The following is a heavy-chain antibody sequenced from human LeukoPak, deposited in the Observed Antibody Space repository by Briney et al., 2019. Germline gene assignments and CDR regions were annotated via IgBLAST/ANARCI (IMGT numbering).Heavy chain of an antibody. D-gene: IGHD1-7*01. V-gene: IGHV4-34*01. Sequence: SETLSLTCAVYGGSFSNYYWSWIRQPPGKRLEWIGEINDSGRINYNPSLLSRVTVSVEPSKNQFSLSLTSVTATDTAVYYCARRWNYGRNYYIDVWGKGATVSVSS. CDR3: ARRWNYGRNYYIDV. CDR2: INDSGRI. J-gene: IGHJ6*03. CDR1: GGSFSNYY.